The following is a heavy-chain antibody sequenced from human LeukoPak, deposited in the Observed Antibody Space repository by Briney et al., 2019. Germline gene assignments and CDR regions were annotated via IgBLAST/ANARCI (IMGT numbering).Heavy chain of an antibody. CDR2: IYYSGST. CDR1: GGSISSSSYY. CDR3: ARPSDLWSGFDY. J-gene: IGHJ4*02. V-gene: IGHV4-39*01. Sequence: SETLSLTCTVSGGSISSSSYYWGWIRQPPGKGLEWIGSIYYSGSTYYNPSLKSRVTISVDTSKNQFSLKLSSVTAADTAVYYCARPSDLWSGFDYWGQGTLVTVSS. D-gene: IGHD3-3*01.